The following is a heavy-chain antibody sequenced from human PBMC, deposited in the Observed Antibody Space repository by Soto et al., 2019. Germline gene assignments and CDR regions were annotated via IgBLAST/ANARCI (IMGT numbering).Heavy chain of an antibody. CDR1: GGSFSGYS. V-gene: IGHV4-34*01. Sequence: QVQLQQWGAGLLKPSETLSLTCAVYGGSFSGYSWTWLRQPPGTGLEWIGEINHSGSTNYNPSLTSPVTIPLATSKNHFSLKLTSVTAADTAVSYCARDKITGLFDYWGQGTLVTVSS. D-gene: IGHD2-8*02. CDR2: INHSGST. CDR3: ARDKITGLFDY. J-gene: IGHJ4*02.